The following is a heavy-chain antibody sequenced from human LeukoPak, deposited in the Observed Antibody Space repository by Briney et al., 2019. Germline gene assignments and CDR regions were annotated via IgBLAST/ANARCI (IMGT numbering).Heavy chain of an antibody. Sequence: SETLSLTCAVYGGSFSGYYWSWIHQPRGKGLEWIGEINHSGSTNYNPSLKSRVTISVDTSKNQFSLKLSSVTAADTAVYYCARGRTPDVGDYYYYMDVWGKGTTVTVSS. V-gene: IGHV4-34*01. CDR1: GGSFSGYY. CDR2: INHSGST. CDR3: ARGRTPDVGDYYYYMDV. J-gene: IGHJ6*03. D-gene: IGHD1-14*01.